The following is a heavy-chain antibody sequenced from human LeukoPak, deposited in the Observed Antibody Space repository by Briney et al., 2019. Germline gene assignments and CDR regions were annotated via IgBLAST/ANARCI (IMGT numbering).Heavy chain of an antibody. CDR1: GFTFSDYW. J-gene: IGHJ3*02. CDR3: ARGPGIAARYDAFDS. V-gene: IGHV3-74*01. CDR2: VNRGGSST. D-gene: IGHD6-6*01. Sequence: GGSLRLSCAASGFTFSDYWMHWVRQAPGKGLVWVSCVNRGGSSTSYADSVKGRFTISRDNAKNTLSLQMNSLRAEDTAVYYCARGPGIAARYDAFDSWGQGTMVTVSS.